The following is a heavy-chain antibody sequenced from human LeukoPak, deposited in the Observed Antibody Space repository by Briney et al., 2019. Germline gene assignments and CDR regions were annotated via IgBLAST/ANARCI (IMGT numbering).Heavy chain of an antibody. CDR2: IDRNGDST. CDR1: GFTFEDYG. J-gene: IGHJ6*02. CDR3: ARDPLYGMDV. Sequence: PGGSLRLSCAASGFTFEDYGMSWVRQGPGKGLEWVSAIDRNGDSTGYADSVKGRFTISRDNAKNSLYLQMNSLRPEDTALYYCARDPLYGMDVWGQGTTVTVSS. V-gene: IGHV3-20*04.